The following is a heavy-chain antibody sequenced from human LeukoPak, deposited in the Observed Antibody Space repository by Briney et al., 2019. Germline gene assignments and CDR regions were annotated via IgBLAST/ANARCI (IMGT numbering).Heavy chain of an antibody. CDR3: ARDSGERGSGSYLIAY. V-gene: IGHV3-21*01. J-gene: IGHJ4*02. CDR1: GFTFSSYS. D-gene: IGHD3-10*01. Sequence: GGSLRLSCAASGFTFSSYSMNWVRQAPGKGLEWVSSISSDSIYIYYADSVKGRFTSSRDNAKNSLYLQMNSLRAEDTAVYYCARDSGERGSGSYLIAYWGQGTLVTVSS. CDR2: ISSDSIYI.